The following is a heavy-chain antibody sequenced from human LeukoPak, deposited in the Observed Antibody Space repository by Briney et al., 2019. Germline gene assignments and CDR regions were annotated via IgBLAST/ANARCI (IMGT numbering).Heavy chain of an antibody. CDR3: ARDFYDGFALDY. V-gene: IGHV3-21*03. CDR2: IFSSSTYI. D-gene: IGHD2/OR15-2a*01. J-gene: IGHJ4*02. CDR1: GFTFSSYG. Sequence: PGGSLRLSCAASGFTFSSYGISWVRQAPGKGLEWVSFIFSSSTYIYYTDSVKGRFTISRDNARNSLYLQMDNLRAEDTGVYYCARDFYDGFALDYWGQGTLVTVSS.